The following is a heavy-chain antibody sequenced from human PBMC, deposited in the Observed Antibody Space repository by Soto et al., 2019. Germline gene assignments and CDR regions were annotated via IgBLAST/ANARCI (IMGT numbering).Heavy chain of an antibody. CDR3: AREPYSSSSDYYYYYYMDV. Sequence: GGSLRLSCAASGFTFSSYWMHWVRQAPGKGLVWVSRINSDGSSTSYADSVKGRFTISRDNAKNTLYLQMNSLRAEDRAGYYCAREPYSSSSDYYYYYYMDVWGKGTTVTVSS. J-gene: IGHJ6*03. CDR1: GFTFSSYW. V-gene: IGHV3-74*01. D-gene: IGHD6-6*01. CDR2: INSDGSST.